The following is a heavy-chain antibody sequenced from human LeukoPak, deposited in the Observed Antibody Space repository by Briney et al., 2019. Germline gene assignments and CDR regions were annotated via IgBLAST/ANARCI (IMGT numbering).Heavy chain of an antibody. J-gene: IGHJ3*02. D-gene: IGHD3-9*01. V-gene: IGHV1-18*01. Sequence: ASVKVSCKASGYTFTSYGISWVRQAPGQGLERMGWISAYNGNTNYAQKLQGRVTMTTDTSTSTAYMQQRSLRSDDTAVYYCARDPRTYYDILTGYDAFDIWGQGTMVTVSS. CDR3: ARDPRTYYDILTGYDAFDI. CDR1: GYTFTSYG. CDR2: ISAYNGNT.